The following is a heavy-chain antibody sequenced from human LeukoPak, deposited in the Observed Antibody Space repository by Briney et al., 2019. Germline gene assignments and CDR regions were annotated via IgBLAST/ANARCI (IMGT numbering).Heavy chain of an antibody. CDR1: GGSISSYY. V-gene: IGHV4-59*01. CDR2: IYYSGST. Sequence: SETLSLTCTVSGGSISSYYWSWIRQPPGKGLEWIGYIYYSGSTNYNPSLKSRVTISVDTSKKQFSLKLTSVTAADTALYYCARSLSSDIWGQGTMVTVSS. CDR3: ARSLSSDI. J-gene: IGHJ3*02.